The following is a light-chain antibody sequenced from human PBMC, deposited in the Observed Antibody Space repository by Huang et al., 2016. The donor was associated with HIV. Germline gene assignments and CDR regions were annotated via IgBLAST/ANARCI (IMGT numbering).Light chain of an antibody. CDR3: QQLHSYPIT. CDR1: QDITNS. CDR2: SAS. Sequence: QLTQSPSSLSMSVGDRVIISCQASQDITNSLAWYQHKPWRAPKLLISSASTLQRGVPYRFSGGSAGTYFTLTITNLQPDDFASYYCQQLHSYPITFGQGTRLDI. J-gene: IGKJ5*01. V-gene: IGKV1-9*01.